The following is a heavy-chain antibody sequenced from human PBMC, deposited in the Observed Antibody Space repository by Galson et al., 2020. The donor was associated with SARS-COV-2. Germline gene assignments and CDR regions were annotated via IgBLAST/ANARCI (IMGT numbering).Heavy chain of an antibody. D-gene: IGHD3-10*01. CDR3: ARSSANYAFDI. Sequence: SAILSLTFIAAAGSMNSRNYYWGWIRQPPGKGLQWIGRIHSGGCTYYSQYRKSRVTLFVDTPKNKFSPTLTSVTAADPAVYYCARSSANYAFDIWGQGTVVSVSS. CDR1: AGSMNSRNYY. CDR2: IHSGGCT. J-gene: IGHJ3*02. V-gene: IGHV4-39*01.